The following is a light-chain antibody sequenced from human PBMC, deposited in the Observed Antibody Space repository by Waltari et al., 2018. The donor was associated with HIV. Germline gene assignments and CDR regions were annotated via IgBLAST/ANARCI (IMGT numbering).Light chain of an antibody. J-gene: IGLJ3*02. CDR2: SDD. Sequence: QSVLTQPPSASGTPGQRVTISCSGSNSNIGSNTVSWYQQLPGTAPNLLIYSDDQRPSGVPDRFSGSKSGTSASLAISGLQSEDEADYYCAVWDDGLNGPEFGGGTKLTVL. CDR1: NSNIGSNT. V-gene: IGLV1-44*01. CDR3: AVWDDGLNGPE.